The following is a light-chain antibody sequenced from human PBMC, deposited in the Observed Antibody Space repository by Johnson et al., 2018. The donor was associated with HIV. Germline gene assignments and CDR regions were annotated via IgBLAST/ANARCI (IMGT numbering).Light chain of an antibody. CDR2: DNN. J-gene: IGLJ1*01. V-gene: IGLV1-51*01. CDR3: GTWDTRLSGGHV. CDR1: SSNIGNNY. Sequence: QSVLTQPPSVSAAPGQKVTISCSGSSSNIGNNYVSCHQQLPGTALKLLIYDNNKRPSGIPARIAGSKSGTSATLAITGLQTGDEADYYCGTWDTRLSGGHVFGTGTKVTVL.